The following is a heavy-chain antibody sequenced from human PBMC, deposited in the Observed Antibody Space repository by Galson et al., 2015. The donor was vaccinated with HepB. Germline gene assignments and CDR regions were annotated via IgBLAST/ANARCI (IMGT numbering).Heavy chain of an antibody. D-gene: IGHD1-26*01. CDR2: FDPEDGET. J-gene: IGHJ3*02. CDR3: ALLRLLRRDGAFDI. V-gene: IGHV1-24*01. Sequence: SVKVSCKVSGYTLTELSMHWVRQAPGKGLEWMGGFDPEDGETIYAQKFQGRVTMTEDTSTDTAYMELNSLRSEDTAVYYCALLRLLRRDGAFDIWGQGTMVTVSS. CDR1: GYTLTELS.